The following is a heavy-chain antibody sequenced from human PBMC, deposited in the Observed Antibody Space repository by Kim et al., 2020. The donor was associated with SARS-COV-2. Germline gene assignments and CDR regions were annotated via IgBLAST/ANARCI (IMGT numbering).Heavy chain of an antibody. Sequence: TTDYAAPVRGRLTISRDDSKNTLYLQMNSLKAEDTAVYYCTTRAAADIDYWGQGTLVTVSS. V-gene: IGHV3-15*01. D-gene: IGHD6-13*01. J-gene: IGHJ4*02. CDR3: TTRAAADIDY. CDR2: TT.